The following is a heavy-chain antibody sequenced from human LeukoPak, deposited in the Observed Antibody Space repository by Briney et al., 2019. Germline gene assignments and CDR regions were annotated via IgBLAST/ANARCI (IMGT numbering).Heavy chain of an antibody. J-gene: IGHJ5*02. CDR2: INHSGST. V-gene: IGHV4-34*01. Sequence: SETLSLTCAVYGGSFSGYYWGWIRQPPGKGLEWIGEINHSGSTNYNPSLKSRVTISVDTSKNQFSLKLSSVTAADTAVYYCAPRTVYSSPLDPWGQGTLVTVPS. D-gene: IGHD6-13*01. CDR1: GGSFSGYY. CDR3: APRTVYSSPLDP.